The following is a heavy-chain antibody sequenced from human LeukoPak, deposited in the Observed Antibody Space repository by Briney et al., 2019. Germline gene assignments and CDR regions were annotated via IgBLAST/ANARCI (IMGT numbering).Heavy chain of an antibody. D-gene: IGHD6-19*01. CDR1: GFTFSSYG. J-gene: IGHJ4*02. Sequence: GRSLRLSCAACGFTFSSYGMHWDRQAPGKGLEWVAVISYDGSNKYYADSVKGRFTISRDNSKNTLYLQMNSLRAEDTAVYYCAKDRGSYSSGWTGFDYWGQGSLVTVSS. CDR3: AKDRGSYSSGWTGFDY. V-gene: IGHV3-30*18. CDR2: ISYDGSNK.